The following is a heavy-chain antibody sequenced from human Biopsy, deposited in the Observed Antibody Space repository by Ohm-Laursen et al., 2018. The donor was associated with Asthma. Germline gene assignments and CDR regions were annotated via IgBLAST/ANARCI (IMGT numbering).Heavy chain of an antibody. Sequence: TLSLTCTVSGASIKTDDHYWSWLRRPPGKGLEWFGFIHYSGSTSYNPSLKGGVTISVDTSKNQFSLKLSSVTAADTAVHYCARASVAASSNWFDPWGQGTLVTVSS. J-gene: IGHJ5*02. V-gene: IGHV4-30-4*01. D-gene: IGHD6-19*01. CDR3: ARASVAASSNWFDP. CDR1: GASIKTDDHY. CDR2: IHYSGST.